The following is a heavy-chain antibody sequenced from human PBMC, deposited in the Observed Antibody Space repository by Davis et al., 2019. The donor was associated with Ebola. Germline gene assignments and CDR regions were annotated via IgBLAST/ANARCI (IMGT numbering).Heavy chain of an antibody. CDR1: GYSFTSYW. J-gene: IGHJ3*02. CDR3: ARLGLGVIVAPDAFDI. Sequence: GESLKISCKGSGYSFTSYWIGWVRQMPGKGLEWMGIIYPGDSDTRYSPSFQGQVTISADKSMSTAYLQWYSLEASDTATYYCARLGLGVIVAPDAFDIWGQGTMVTVS. CDR2: IYPGDSDT. V-gene: IGHV5-51*01. D-gene: IGHD2/OR15-2a*01.